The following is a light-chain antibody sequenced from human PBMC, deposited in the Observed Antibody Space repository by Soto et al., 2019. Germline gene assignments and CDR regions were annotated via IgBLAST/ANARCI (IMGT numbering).Light chain of an antibody. CDR2: DAS. Sequence: IQMCQSPSSLSASVGDRVTITCQASQDISNYLNWYQQKPGKAPKLLIYDASNLETGVPSRFSGSGSGTDFTFTISSLQPEDIATYYCQQYDILLITFCHVRLLEV. V-gene: IGKV1-33*01. J-gene: IGKJ5*01. CDR3: QQYDILLIT. CDR1: QDISNY.